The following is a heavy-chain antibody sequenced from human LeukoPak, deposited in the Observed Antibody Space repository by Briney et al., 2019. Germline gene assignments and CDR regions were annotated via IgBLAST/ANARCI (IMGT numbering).Heavy chain of an antibody. CDR2: IFSDGSYT. D-gene: IGHD3-22*01. CDR1: GFTFSNYV. V-gene: IGHV3-30*04. J-gene: IGHJ4*02. Sequence: GRSLRLSWAASGFTFSNYVMHWVRQAPGKGLERVAVIFSDGSYTYYADVVKGRVTISRDNSMNTLFLQMNSLRAEYTAGYYCARDPPQYYYDSSGSHGDYWGQGTLVTVTS. CDR3: ARDPPQYYYDSSGSHGDY.